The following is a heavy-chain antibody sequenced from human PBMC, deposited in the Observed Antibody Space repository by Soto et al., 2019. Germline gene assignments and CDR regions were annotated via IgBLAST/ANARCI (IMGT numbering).Heavy chain of an antibody. CDR3: ARDLGATPGADHFDY. Sequence: QVQLVQSGAEVKKPGASVKVSCKASGYTFTGDYMHWVRQAPGHGLEWMGWINPNSGGTNYAQKFQGLVTMTRDTSISTAYMELSRLRSDDTAVYYCARDLGATPGADHFDYWGQGTLVTVSS. V-gene: IGHV1-2*04. CDR1: GYTFTGDY. CDR2: INPNSGGT. D-gene: IGHD1-26*01. J-gene: IGHJ4*02.